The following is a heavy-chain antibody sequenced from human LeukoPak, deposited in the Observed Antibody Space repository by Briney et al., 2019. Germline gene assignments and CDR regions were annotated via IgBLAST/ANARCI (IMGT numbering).Heavy chain of an antibody. J-gene: IGHJ3*02. Sequence: PGGSLRLSCAASGFTFSSYAMSWVRQAPGKGLEWVSAISGSGGSTYYADSVKGRFTISRDNSKNTLYLQMNSLRAEDTAVYYCASSSKQIRSYCSSTSCWGGAFDIWGQGTMVTVSS. CDR1: GFTFSSYA. CDR3: ASSSKQIRSYCSSTSCWGGAFDI. V-gene: IGHV3-23*01. CDR2: ISGSGGST. D-gene: IGHD2-2*01.